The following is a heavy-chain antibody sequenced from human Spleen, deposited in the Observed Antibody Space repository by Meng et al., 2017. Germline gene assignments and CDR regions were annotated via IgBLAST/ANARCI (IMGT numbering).Heavy chain of an antibody. V-gene: IGHV3-48*03. D-gene: IGHD6-19*01. CDR3: AKARRSRGWTENYYGMDV. Sequence: GESLKISCAASGFTFSSYEMNWVRQAPGKGLEWVSYISSSGSTIYYADSVKGRFTISRDNAKNSLYLQMDSLRAEDTALYHCAKARRSRGWTENYYGMDVWGQGTTVTVSS. CDR2: ISSSGSTI. J-gene: IGHJ6*02. CDR1: GFTFSSYE.